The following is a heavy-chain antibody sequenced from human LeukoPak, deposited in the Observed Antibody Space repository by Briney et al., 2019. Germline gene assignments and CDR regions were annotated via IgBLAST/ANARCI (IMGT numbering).Heavy chain of an antibody. D-gene: IGHD6-19*01. CDR2: IYSGGST. J-gene: IGHJ3*02. CDR1: GFTVSSNY. V-gene: IGHV3-53*01. CDR3: TRHSDSSGWYAGIDAFDI. Sequence: GGSLRLSCAASGFTVSSNYMSWVRQAPGKGLEWVSVIYSGGSTYYADSVKGRFTISRDNSKNTLYLQMNSLKTEDTAVYYCTRHSDSSGWYAGIDAFDIWGPGTMVTVSS.